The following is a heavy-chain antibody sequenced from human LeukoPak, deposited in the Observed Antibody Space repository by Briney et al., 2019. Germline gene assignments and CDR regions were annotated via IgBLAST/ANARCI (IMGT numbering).Heavy chain of an antibody. D-gene: IGHD3-22*01. CDR1: GFTFSSYE. V-gene: IGHV3-48*03. CDR3: ARAPPEYYYDSSGQQVAFDI. J-gene: IGHJ3*02. Sequence: PGGSLRPSCAASGFTFSSYEMNWVRQAPGKGLEWVSYISSSGSTIYYADSVKGRFTISRDNAKNSLYLQMNSLRAEDTGVYYCARAPPEYYYDSSGQQVAFDIWGQGTMVTVSS. CDR2: ISSSGSTI.